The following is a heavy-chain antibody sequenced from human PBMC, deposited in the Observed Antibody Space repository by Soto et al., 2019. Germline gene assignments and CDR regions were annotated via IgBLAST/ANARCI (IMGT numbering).Heavy chain of an antibody. CDR3: ARSYYDSSGYFPRDFDY. J-gene: IGHJ4*02. D-gene: IGHD3-22*01. CDR2: IYYGGST. Sequence: PSETLSLTCTVSGGSISSSSYYWGWIRQPPGRGLEWIGSIYYGGSTYYNPSLKSRVTISVDTSKNQFSLKLSSVTAADTAVYYCARSYYDSSGYFPRDFDYWGQGTLVTVS. CDR1: GGSISSSSYY. V-gene: IGHV4-39*01.